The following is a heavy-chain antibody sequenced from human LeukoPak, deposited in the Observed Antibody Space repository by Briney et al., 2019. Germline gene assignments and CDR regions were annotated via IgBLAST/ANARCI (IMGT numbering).Heavy chain of an antibody. CDR1: GFTFSSYS. J-gene: IGHJ4*02. CDR2: IRYDGSNK. CDR3: AKEGWTYYGSGSYFDY. Sequence: GGSLRLSCAASGFTFSSYSMNWVRQAPGKGLKWVAFIRYDGSNKYYADSVKGRFTISRDNSKNTLYLQMNSLRAEDTAVYYCAKEGWTYYGSGSYFDYWGQGTLVTVSS. V-gene: IGHV3-30*02. D-gene: IGHD3-10*01.